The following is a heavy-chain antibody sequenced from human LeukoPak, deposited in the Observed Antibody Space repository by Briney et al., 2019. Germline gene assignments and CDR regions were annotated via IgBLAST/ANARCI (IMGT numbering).Heavy chain of an antibody. CDR2: IIPIFGTA. Sequence: ASVKVSCKASGGTFSSYAISWVRQAPGQGLEWMGGIIPIFGTANYAQKFQGRVTITTDESTSTAYRELSSLRSEDTAVYYCARGGAAMVSNAFDYWGQGTLVTVSS. D-gene: IGHD5-18*01. V-gene: IGHV1-69*05. J-gene: IGHJ4*02. CDR1: GGTFSSYA. CDR3: ARGGAAMVSNAFDY.